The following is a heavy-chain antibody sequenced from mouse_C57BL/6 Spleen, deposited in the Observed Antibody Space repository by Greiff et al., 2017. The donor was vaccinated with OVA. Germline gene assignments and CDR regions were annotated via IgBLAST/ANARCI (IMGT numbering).Heavy chain of an antibody. CDR2: ISYDGSN. CDR1: GYSITSGYY. Sequence: ESGPGLVKPSQSLSLTCSVTGYSITSGYYWNWIRQFPGNKLEWMGYISYDGSNNYNPSLKNRISITRDTSKNQFFLKLNSVTTEDTATYYCAREPAQATDYAMDYWGQGTSVTVSS. CDR3: AREPAQATDYAMDY. J-gene: IGHJ4*01. D-gene: IGHD3-2*02. V-gene: IGHV3-6*01.